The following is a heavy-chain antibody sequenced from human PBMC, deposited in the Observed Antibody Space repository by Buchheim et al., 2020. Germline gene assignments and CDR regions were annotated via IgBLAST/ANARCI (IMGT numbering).Heavy chain of an antibody. D-gene: IGHD6-19*01. Sequence: EVQLVESGGGLVQPGGSLRLSCAASGFTVSSNYMSWVRQAPGKGLEWVSVIYSGGSTYYADSVKGRFTISSDNSKNTLYLQMNSLRAEDTAVYYCARDQVAYSSGWLYWYFDLWGRGTL. J-gene: IGHJ2*01. CDR1: GFTVSSNY. V-gene: IGHV3-66*01. CDR3: ARDQVAYSSGWLYWYFDL. CDR2: IYSGGST.